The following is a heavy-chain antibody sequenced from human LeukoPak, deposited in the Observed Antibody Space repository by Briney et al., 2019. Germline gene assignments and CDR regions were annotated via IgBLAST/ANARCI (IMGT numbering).Heavy chain of an antibody. J-gene: IGHJ4*02. CDR1: GGSISSYY. Sequence: PSETLSLTCTVSGGSISSYYWSWIRQPPGKGLECVGYVYYSGNPDYNPSLKSRVTISIDTSKNQFSLKLSSVTAADTAVYYCARDQYSGRFDYWGQGTLVTVSS. CDR3: ARDQYSGRFDY. D-gene: IGHD1-26*01. CDR2: VYYSGNP. V-gene: IGHV4-59*01.